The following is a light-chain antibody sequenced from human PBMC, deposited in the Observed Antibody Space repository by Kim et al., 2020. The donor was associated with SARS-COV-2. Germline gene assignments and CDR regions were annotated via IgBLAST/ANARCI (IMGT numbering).Light chain of an antibody. CDR1: QSIDIN. CDR2: GAS. J-gene: IGKJ1*01. CDR3: QQYNDWPQT. Sequence: VCAGERAALSGRASQSIDINLAWYQQKAGQAPSLHMYGASTRATGFRARFSGSGSETEFTLTISGLQSEDFAVCYWQQYNDWPQTFGQGTKVDIK. V-gene: IGKV3-15*01.